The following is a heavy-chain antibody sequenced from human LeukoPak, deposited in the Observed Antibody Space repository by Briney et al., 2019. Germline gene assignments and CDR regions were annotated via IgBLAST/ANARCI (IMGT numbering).Heavy chain of an antibody. V-gene: IGHV3-11*01. CDR1: GFSFRDYE. D-gene: IGHD3-10*02. J-gene: IGHJ4*02. CDR2: VNQRGRTT. Sequence: GGSLRLSCAASGFSFRDYELTWVRQVPGKGLEWISYVNQRGRTTSYADSVKGRFTISRDNAKNSLYLQMNSLRAEDTAVYYCARDLGGLEPTMFGDYWGQGTLVTVSS. CDR3: ARDLGGLEPTMFGDY.